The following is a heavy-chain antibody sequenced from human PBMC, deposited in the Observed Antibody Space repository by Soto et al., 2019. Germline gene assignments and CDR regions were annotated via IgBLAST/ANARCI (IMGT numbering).Heavy chain of an antibody. D-gene: IGHD2-8*02. CDR3: ARDKLTGRFDY. Sequence: SETLSLTCTVSGGSMISYYWSWIRQPPGRGLEWIGFIYYAGSTKYNPSLNSRVTISVDTSKNQFSLKLTSVTAADTAVYYCARDKLTGRFDYWGQGTLVIVSS. CDR1: GGSMISYY. CDR2: IYYAGST. J-gene: IGHJ4*02. V-gene: IGHV4-59*12.